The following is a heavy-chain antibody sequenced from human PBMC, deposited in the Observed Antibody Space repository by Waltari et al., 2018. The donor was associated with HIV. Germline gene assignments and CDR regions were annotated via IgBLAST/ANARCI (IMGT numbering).Heavy chain of an antibody. CDR2: IIPIFGTA. CDR1: VGTFSTSD. V-gene: IGHV1-69*13. CDR3: ASETVVVAATPHY. J-gene: IGHJ4*02. Sequence: QVQLVQSGAEVKKPGSSVKVSCQAPVGTFSTSDITWVRQAPGQGLEWMGGIIPIFGTANYAQKFQGRVTITADESTSTAYMELSSLRSEDTAVYYCASETVVVAATPHYWGQGTLVTVSS. D-gene: IGHD2-15*01.